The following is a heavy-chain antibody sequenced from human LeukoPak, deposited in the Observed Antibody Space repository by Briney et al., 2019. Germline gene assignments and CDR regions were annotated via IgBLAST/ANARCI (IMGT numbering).Heavy chain of an antibody. V-gene: IGHV3-23*01. CDR2: ISGSGGGT. Sequence: HPGGSLRLSCAASGFTFSSYEMNWVRQAPEKGLEWVSTISGSGGGTYYADSVKGRFTISRDDSKNTLYLQMNSLRAEDTAVYYCAKDLGRYRNNYFDYWGQGTLVTVSS. CDR3: AKDLGRYRNNYFDY. J-gene: IGHJ4*02. D-gene: IGHD1-26*01. CDR1: GFTFSSYE.